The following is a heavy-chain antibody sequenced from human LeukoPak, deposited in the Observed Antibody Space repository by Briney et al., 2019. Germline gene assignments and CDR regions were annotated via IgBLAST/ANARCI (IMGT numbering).Heavy chain of an antibody. V-gene: IGHV3-30-3*01. CDR3: ARWDDHIWGSLDY. CDR1: GFPFSSYT. CDR2: ISYDGSNK. Sequence: PGGSLRLSCAVSGFPFSSYTMHWVRQAPGKGLEWVAVISYDGSNKYYADYVKGRFTISRDNSKNTLYLEMNSLRAEDTAVYYCARWDDHIWGSLDYWGQGTLVTVPS. D-gene: IGHD3-16*01. J-gene: IGHJ4*02.